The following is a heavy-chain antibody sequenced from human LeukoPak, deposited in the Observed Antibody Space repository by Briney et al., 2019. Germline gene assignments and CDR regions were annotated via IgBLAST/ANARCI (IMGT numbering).Heavy chain of an antibody. D-gene: IGHD6-13*01. V-gene: IGHV3-74*01. CDR1: GFTFSSYW. Sequence: QPGGSLRLSCAASGFTFSSYWMHWVRQAPGKGLVWVSRINSDGSSTSYADSVKGRFTISRDNAKNTLYLQMNSLRAEDTAVYYCAREARWIAAAIDYWGQGTVVTVSS. CDR2: INSDGSST. J-gene: IGHJ4*02. CDR3: AREARWIAAAIDY.